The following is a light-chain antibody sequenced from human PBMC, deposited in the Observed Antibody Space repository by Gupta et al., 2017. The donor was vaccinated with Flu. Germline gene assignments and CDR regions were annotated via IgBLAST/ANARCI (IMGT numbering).Light chain of an antibody. J-gene: IGLJ2*01. V-gene: IGLV1-40*01. CDR2: GNN. Sequence: QSVLTPPPSVSGAPGQRVTISCTGSSSNIGTGYDVHWYQLLPGTAPKVLIYGNNNRPSGGPDRFSGSKSGTSASLAITGLQAEDEADYYCQSYDSSLSGYVVFGGGAKLTVL. CDR3: QSYDSSLSGYVV. CDR1: SSNIGTGYD.